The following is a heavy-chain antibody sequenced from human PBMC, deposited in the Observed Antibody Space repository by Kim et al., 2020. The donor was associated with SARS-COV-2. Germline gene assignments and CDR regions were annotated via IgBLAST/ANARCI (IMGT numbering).Heavy chain of an antibody. CDR2: ISYNGSNE. CDR3: AKDFTQQLDSTVG. D-gene: IGHD6-13*01. V-gene: IGHV3-30*18. J-gene: IGHJ4*02. CDR1: GLTFSDLG. Sequence: GGSLRLSCAASGLTFSDLGMHWVRQAPGKGLEWVAVISYNGSNEYYADSVRGRFTISRDNSKNTLYLQMNSLRPEDTAVYYCAKDFTQQLDSTVGRGQGTLVTVSS.